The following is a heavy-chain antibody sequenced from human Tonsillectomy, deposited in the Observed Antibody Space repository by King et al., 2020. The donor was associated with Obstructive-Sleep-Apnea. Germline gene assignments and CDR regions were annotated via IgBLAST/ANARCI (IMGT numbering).Heavy chain of an antibody. J-gene: IGHJ4*02. V-gene: IGHV3-66*01. CDR3: ARDRGLSSGYYGYFDY. Sequence: VQLVESGGGLVQPGGSLRLSCAASGFTVSSNYMSWVRQAPGKGLEWVSVIYSGGSTYYAYSVKGRFTISRDNSKNTLYLQMNSLRAEDTAVYYCARDRGLSSGYYGYFDYWGQGTLVTVSS. D-gene: IGHD3-22*01. CDR1: GFTVSSNY. CDR2: IYSGGST.